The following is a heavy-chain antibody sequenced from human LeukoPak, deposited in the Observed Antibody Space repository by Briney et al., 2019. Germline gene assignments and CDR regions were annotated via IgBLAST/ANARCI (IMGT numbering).Heavy chain of an antibody. Sequence: GGSLRHSCAASGFTVSSNYMSWVRQAPGKGLEWVSVIYSGSSTYYADSVKGRFTISRDNSKNTLYLQMNSLRAEDTAVHYCARGAARLAEHAFDIWGQGTMVTVSS. J-gene: IGHJ3*02. CDR3: ARGAARLAEHAFDI. V-gene: IGHV3-53*01. D-gene: IGHD6-6*01. CDR2: IYSGSST. CDR1: GFTVSSNY.